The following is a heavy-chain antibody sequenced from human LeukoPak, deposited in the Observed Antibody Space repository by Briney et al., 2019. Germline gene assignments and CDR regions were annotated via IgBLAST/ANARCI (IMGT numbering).Heavy chain of an antibody. D-gene: IGHD3-22*01. CDR1: GFTFSSYA. CDR3: ARDRGYYDNHDAFDI. CDR2: ISYDGSNK. Sequence: GGSLRLSCAASGFTFSSYAMHWVRQAPGKGLERVAVISYDGSNKYYADSVKGRFTISRDNSKNTLYLQMNSLRAEDTAVYYCARDRGYYDNHDAFDIWGQGTMVTVSS. V-gene: IGHV3-30*04. J-gene: IGHJ3*02.